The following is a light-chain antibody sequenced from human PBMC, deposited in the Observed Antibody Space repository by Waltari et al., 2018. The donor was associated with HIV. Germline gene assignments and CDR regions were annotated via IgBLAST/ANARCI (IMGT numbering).Light chain of an antibody. J-gene: IGKJ2*01. CDR2: AAS. V-gene: IGKV1-12*01. CDR3: QQAYSFPHT. Sequence: DIQMTQSPSSMSASVGDGVTNTCRASPFISTSLAWYQQRPSRAPKLLILAASRLQRGVPSRFSGGGSGTQFTLTINRLQPEDRATYYCQQAYSFPHTFGQGT. CDR1: PFISTS.